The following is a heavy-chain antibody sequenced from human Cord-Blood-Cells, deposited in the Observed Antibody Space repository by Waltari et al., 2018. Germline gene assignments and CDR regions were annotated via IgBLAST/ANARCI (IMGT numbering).Heavy chain of an antibody. J-gene: IGHJ4*02. D-gene: IGHD2-15*01. CDR1: GGTFSSYA. V-gene: IGHV1-69*01. Sequence: QVQLVQSGAAVKKPGSSVKASCKASGGTFSSYAISWVRQAPGQGLEWMGGIIPIFGKANYAQKCQGRVTITADESTSTAYMGLSSLRSEDTAVYYCAASLGVVVAAVIPFFDYWGQGTLVTVSS. CDR2: IIPIFGKA. CDR3: AASLGVVVAAVIPFFDY.